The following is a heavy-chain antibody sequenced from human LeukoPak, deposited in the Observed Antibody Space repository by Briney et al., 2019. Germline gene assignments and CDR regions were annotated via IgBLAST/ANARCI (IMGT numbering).Heavy chain of an antibody. CDR2: INHSGST. D-gene: IGHD2-2*01. CDR1: GGSFSGYY. Sequence: SETLSLTCAVYGGSFSGYYWSWIRQPPGKGLEWTGEINHSGSTNYNPSLKSRVTISVDTSKNQFSLKLSSVTAADTAVYYCARGHCSSTSCYSAYYYGMDVWGQGTTVTVSS. J-gene: IGHJ6*02. CDR3: ARGHCSSTSCYSAYYYGMDV. V-gene: IGHV4-34*01.